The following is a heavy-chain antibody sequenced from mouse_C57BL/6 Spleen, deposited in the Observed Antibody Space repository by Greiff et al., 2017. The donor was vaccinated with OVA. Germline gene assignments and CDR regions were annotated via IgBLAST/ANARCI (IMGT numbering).Heavy chain of an antibody. V-gene: IGHV1-52*01. CDR3: ARQQGYYFDY. CDR1: GYTFTSYW. Sequence: QVQLQQPGAELVMPGASVKLSCKASGYTFTSYWMHWVKQRPIQGLEWIGNIDPSDSETHYNQKFKDKATLTVDKSSSTAYMQLSSLTSEDAAVYYGARQQGYYFDYWGQGTTLTVSS. CDR2: IDPSDSET. J-gene: IGHJ2*01.